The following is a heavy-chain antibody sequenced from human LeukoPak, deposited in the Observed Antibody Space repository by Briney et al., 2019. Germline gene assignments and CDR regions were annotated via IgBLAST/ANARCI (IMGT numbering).Heavy chain of an antibody. CDR3: ARELREYSFDY. D-gene: IGHD3-16*01. V-gene: IGHV1-69*13. CDR1: GGTFSSYA. Sequence: GASVKVSCKASGGTFSSYAISWVRQAPGQGLELMGGIIPIFGTANYAQKFQGRVTITADESTSTAYMELSSLRSEDTAVYYCARELREYSFDYWGQGTLVTVSS. J-gene: IGHJ4*02. CDR2: IIPIFGTA.